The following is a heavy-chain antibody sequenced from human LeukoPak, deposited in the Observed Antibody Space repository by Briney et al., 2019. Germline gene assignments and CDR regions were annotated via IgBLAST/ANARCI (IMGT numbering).Heavy chain of an antibody. CDR1: GFTFSSYS. J-gene: IGHJ4*02. CDR3: ARVKGTGFDY. V-gene: IGHV3-21*01. D-gene: IGHD7-27*01. CDR2: ITTSSSSL. Sequence: GGSLRLSCAASGFTFSSYSMNWVRQAPGKGLEWVSSITTSSSSLYYADSVKGRFTISRDNVKNSLYLQVNSLRAEDTAVYYCARVKGTGFDYWGQGTLVTVSS.